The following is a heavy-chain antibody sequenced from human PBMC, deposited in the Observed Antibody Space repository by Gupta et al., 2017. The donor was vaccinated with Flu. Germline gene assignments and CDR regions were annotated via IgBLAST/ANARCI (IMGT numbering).Heavy chain of an antibody. J-gene: IGHJ6*03. V-gene: IGHV1-69*06. D-gene: IGHD3-16*01. Sequence: ISWVRQARGQGLEWMGGIIPIFGTANNAQKLQGRVRSHADKATSTAYMGLSSLRSEDTAVYYCATETGGVDGHYYYDYRDVWGKGTTGTVS. CDR3: ATETGGVDGHYYYDYRDV. CDR2: IIPIFGTA.